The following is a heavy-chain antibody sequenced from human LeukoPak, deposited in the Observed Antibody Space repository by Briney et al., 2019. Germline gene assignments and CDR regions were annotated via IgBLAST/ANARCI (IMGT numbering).Heavy chain of an antibody. J-gene: IGHJ3*01. CDR3: ARGLGSSSSSDAFDV. V-gene: IGHV3-21*01. CDR2: ISSSSSYI. Sequence: GGSLRLSCAASGFTFSSYSMNWVRQAPGKGLEWVSSISSSSSYIYYADSVKGRFTISRDNAKNSLYLQMNSLRAEDTAVYYCARGLGSSSSSDAFDVWGQVTMVTFSS. CDR1: GFTFSSYS. D-gene: IGHD6-6*01.